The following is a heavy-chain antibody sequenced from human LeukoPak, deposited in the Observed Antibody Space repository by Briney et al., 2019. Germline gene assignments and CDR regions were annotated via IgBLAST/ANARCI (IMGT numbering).Heavy chain of an antibody. CDR3: ARDRWDTAMVTDYYYYGTDV. Sequence: KSSETLSLTCTVSGGSISSYYWSWIRQPPGKGLEWIGYVYYSGSTNYNPSLKSRVTISVDTSKNQFSLKLSSVTAADTAVYYCARDRWDTAMVTDYYYYGTDVWGQGTTVTVSS. CDR2: VYYSGST. V-gene: IGHV4-59*01. D-gene: IGHD5-18*01. CDR1: GGSISSYY. J-gene: IGHJ6*02.